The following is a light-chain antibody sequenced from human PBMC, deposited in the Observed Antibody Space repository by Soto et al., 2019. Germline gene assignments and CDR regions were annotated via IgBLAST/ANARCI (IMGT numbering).Light chain of an antibody. CDR2: STN. J-gene: IGLJ3*02. Sequence: QTVVTQEPSFSVSPGRTVTLTCGLSSGSVSTSYYPSWYQQTPGQAPRTLIYSTNTRSSGVPDRFSGSILGNKAALTITGAQADDESDYYCVLYMGSVIWVFGGGTNLTVL. CDR3: VLYMGSVIWV. V-gene: IGLV8-61*01. CDR1: SGSVSTSYY.